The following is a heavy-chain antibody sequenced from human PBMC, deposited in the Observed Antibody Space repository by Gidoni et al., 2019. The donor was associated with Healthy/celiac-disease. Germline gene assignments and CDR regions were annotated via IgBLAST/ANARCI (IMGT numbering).Heavy chain of an antibody. D-gene: IGHD3-10*01. Sequence: VQSGAEVKKPGASVQVSCKSSGYTFTGYYMHWVRQAPGQGLEWMGWINPNSGGTNYAQKFQGRVTMTRDTSISTAYMELSRLRSDDTAVYYCARDSGYYYYYGMDVWGQGTTVTVSS. J-gene: IGHJ6*02. V-gene: IGHV1-2*02. CDR2: INPNSGGT. CDR1: GYTFTGYY. CDR3: ARDSGYYYYYGMDV.